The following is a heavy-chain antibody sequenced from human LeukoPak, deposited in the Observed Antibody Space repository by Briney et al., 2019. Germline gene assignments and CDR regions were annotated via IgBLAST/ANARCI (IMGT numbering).Heavy chain of an antibody. CDR2: INLNSGGT. D-gene: IGHD5-18*01. V-gene: IGHV1-2*02. J-gene: IGHJ4*02. CDR3: ARGRQLWLPYSFDY. Sequence: ASVKVSRKASGYTFTGYFMHWVRQAPGQGLEWMAWINLNSGGTNYAQNFQGRVTMTTDTSISTAYMELSRLRSDDTAVYYCARGRQLWLPYSFDYWGQGSLVTVSS. CDR1: GYTFTGYF.